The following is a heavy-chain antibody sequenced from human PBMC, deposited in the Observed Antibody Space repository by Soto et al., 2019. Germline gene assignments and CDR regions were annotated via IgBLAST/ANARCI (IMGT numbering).Heavy chain of an antibody. D-gene: IGHD4-17*01. CDR2: ISSTSSYI. CDR1: GFTFSTYS. CDR3: ARKYYGVTYWYFDL. Sequence: EVQLVESGGGLVQPGGSLRLSCVASGFTFSTYSMNWVRQAPGKGLEWVSSISSTSSYIYYADSVKGRFTVSRDNAKNSLYLQMYSLRAEDTAVYYWARKYYGVTYWYFDLWGGGTLVTVSS. V-gene: IGHV3-21*01. J-gene: IGHJ2*01.